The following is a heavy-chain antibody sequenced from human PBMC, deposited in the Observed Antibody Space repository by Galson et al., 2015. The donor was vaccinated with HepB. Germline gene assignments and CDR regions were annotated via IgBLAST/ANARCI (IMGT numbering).Heavy chain of an antibody. J-gene: IGHJ4*02. D-gene: IGHD2-8*01. CDR1: GYTFTSYG. CDR3: ARESPLNGDGVDY. V-gene: IGHV1-18*01. CDR2: IGAYNGNT. Sequence: SCKASGYTFTSYGISRVRQAPGQGLEWMGWIGAYNGNTNYAQKLQGRVTMTTDTSTSTAYMELRSLRSDDTAVYYCARESPLNGDGVDYGGQGTLVTVSS.